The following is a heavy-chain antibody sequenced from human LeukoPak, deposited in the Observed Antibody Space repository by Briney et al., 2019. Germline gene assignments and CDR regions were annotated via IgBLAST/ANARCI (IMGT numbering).Heavy chain of an antibody. CDR2: IKGGGRET. CDR1: GFTFSGSW. V-gene: IGHV3-7*01. Sequence: GGSLRLSCAASGFTFSGSWMDWVRQAPGKGLEWVANIKGGGRETYYVDSAKGRFTISRDNAKSSLYLQMDSLRVEDTAIYYCSRSLNSWGQGTLVTVSS. J-gene: IGHJ4*02. CDR3: SRSLNS.